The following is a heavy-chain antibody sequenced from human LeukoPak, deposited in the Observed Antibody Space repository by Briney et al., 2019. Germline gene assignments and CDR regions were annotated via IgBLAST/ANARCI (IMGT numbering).Heavy chain of an antibody. CDR1: GYILTELS. CDR2: FDPEDGET. J-gene: IGHJ4*02. Sequence: ASVKVSCKVSGYILTELSMHWVRQAPGKGLEWMGGFDPEDGETIYAQKFQGRVTMTEDTSTDTAYMELSSLRSEDTAVYYCATEGPHPQAGATYYYDSSGYSQGDYWGQGTLVTVSS. V-gene: IGHV1-24*01. D-gene: IGHD3-22*01. CDR3: ATEGPHPQAGATYYYDSSGYSQGDY.